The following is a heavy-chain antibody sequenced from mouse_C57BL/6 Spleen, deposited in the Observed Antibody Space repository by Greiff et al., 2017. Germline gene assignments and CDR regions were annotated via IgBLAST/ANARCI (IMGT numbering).Heavy chain of an antibody. CDR3: ARFTTVVARDFDY. V-gene: IGHV1-53*01. J-gene: IGHJ2*01. Sequence: QVQLQQPGTELVKPGASVKLSCKASGYTFTSYWMHWVKQRPGQGLEWIGNINPSNGGTNYNEKFKSKATLTVDKSSSTAYMQLSSLTSKDSAVYYCARFTTVVARDFDYWGQGTTLTVSS. D-gene: IGHD1-1*01. CDR1: GYTFTSYW. CDR2: INPSNGGT.